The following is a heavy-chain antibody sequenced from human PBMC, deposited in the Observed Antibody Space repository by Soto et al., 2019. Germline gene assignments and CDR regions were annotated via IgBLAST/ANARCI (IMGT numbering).Heavy chain of an antibody. J-gene: IGHJ5*02. CDR3: ARPNVAVAGAVVWFDP. CDR1: GFTFSSYW. V-gene: IGHV3-74*01. D-gene: IGHD6-19*01. CDR2: IKTDGSVT. Sequence: EVQLVESGGGLVQPGGSLRLSCAASGFTFSSYWMHWVRQAQGKGLVWVSRIKTDGSVTSYAESVKGRFTISRDNAKNTWYLQMNSLRAEDTAVYYCARPNVAVAGAVVWFDPWGQGTLVTVSS.